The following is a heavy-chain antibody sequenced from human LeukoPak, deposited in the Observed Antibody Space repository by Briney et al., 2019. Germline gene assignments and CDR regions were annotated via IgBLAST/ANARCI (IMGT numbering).Heavy chain of an antibody. V-gene: IGHV1-18*01. CDR3: ARDLITMVRGVIIPPFDY. CDR2: ISAYNGNT. CDR1: GYTFTSYG. Sequence: GASVKVSCKASGYTFTSYGISWVRQAPGQGLEWMGWISAYNGNTNYAQKLQGRVTMTTDTSTSTAYMELRSLRSDDTAVYYCARDLITMVRGVIIPPFDYWGQGTLVTVSS. J-gene: IGHJ4*02. D-gene: IGHD3-10*01.